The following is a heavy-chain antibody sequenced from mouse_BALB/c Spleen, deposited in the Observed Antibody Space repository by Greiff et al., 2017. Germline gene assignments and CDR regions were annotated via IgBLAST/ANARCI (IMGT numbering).Heavy chain of an antibody. V-gene: IGHV1-80*01. CDR2: IYPGDGDT. CDR1: GYAFSSYW. D-gene: IGHD1-2*01. J-gene: IGHJ4*01. Sequence: QVQLQQSGAELVRPGSSVKISCKASGYAFSSYWMNWVKQRPGQGLEWIGQIYPGDGDTNYNGKFKGKATLTADKSSSTAYMQLSSLTSEDSAVYFCARITTATGAMDYWGQGTSVTVSS. CDR3: ARITTATGAMDY.